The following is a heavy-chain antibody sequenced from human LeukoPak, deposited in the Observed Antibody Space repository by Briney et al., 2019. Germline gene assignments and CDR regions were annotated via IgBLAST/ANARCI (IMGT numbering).Heavy chain of an antibody. J-gene: IGHJ3*02. CDR1: GFTFGGYA. Sequence: GGSLRLSCTASGFTFGGYAMTWVRQAPGKGLEWVGFIRSKAYGGTTEYAASVKGRFTLSRDDSKSIAYLQMNRLKPEDTAVYYCTRAIEGASDIWGQGTMVTVSS. CDR3: TRAIEGASDI. CDR2: IRSKAYGGTT. V-gene: IGHV3-49*04.